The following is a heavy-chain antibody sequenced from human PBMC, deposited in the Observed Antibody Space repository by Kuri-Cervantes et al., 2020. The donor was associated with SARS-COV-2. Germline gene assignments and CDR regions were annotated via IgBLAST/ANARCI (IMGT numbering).Heavy chain of an antibody. J-gene: IGHJ6*03. CDR3: ARGPLPYDILTGYPLDYYYYMDV. D-gene: IGHD3-9*01. Sequence: ASVKVSCKASGYTFTGYYMHWVRQAPGQGLEWMGIINPSGGSTSYAQKFQGRVTMTRDTSTSTVYMELSSLRSEDTAVYYCARGPLPYDILTGYPLDYYYYMDVWGKGTTVTVSS. V-gene: IGHV1-46*01. CDR2: INPSGGST. CDR1: GYTFTGYY.